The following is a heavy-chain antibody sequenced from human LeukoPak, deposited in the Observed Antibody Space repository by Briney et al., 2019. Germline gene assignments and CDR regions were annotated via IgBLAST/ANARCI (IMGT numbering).Heavy chain of an antibody. CDR1: GFTFSSYA. CDR3: ARAELWFGELGGYYYYGMDV. CDR2: ISYDGSNK. Sequence: GGSRRLSCAASGFTFSSYAMHWVRQAPGKGLEWVAVISYDGSNKYYADSVKGRFTISRDNSKNTLYLQMNSLRAEDTAVYYCARAELWFGELGGYYYYGMDVWGKGTTVTVSS. J-gene: IGHJ6*04. V-gene: IGHV3-30*04. D-gene: IGHD3-10*01.